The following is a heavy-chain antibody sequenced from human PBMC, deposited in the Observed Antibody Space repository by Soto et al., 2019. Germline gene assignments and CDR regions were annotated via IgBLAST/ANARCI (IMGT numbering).Heavy chain of an antibody. Sequence: SETLSLTCDVSGQSYGPYFWSWIRQSPGKGLEWIGEISHMGVPNYNPALNNRVTISVDSSKKHFSLSLTSVTAADTAVYYCEHLRFLDWFQYKMDVWGQGTTVTVYS. CDR3: EHLRFLDWFQYKMDV. J-gene: IGHJ6*02. CDR1: GQSYGPYF. CDR2: ISHMGVP. D-gene: IGHD3-3*01. V-gene: IGHV4-34*01.